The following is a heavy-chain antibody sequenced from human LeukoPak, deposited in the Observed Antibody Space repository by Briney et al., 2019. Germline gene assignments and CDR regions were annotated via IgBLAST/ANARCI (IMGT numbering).Heavy chain of an antibody. CDR1: GFTFSSYG. CDR2: ISYDGSNK. J-gene: IGHJ4*02. Sequence: GRSLRLSCAASGFTFSSYGMHWIRQAPGKGLEWVAVISYDGSNKYYADSVKGRFTISRDNAKNSLYLQMNSLRDEDTAVYYCARDAGPRDYGSGSYLGYWGQGTLVTVSS. D-gene: IGHD3-10*01. CDR3: ARDAGPRDYGSGSYLGY. V-gene: IGHV3-30*03.